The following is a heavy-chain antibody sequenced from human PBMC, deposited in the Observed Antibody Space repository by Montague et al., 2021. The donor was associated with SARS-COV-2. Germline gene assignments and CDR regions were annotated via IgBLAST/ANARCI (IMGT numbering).Heavy chain of an antibody. CDR2: IYSGDYNT. CDR1: GFTFSSYA. CDR3: AKSDYDLGMDYFHY. D-gene: IGHD3-10*01. J-gene: IGHJ4*02. V-gene: IGHV3-23*03. Sequence: SLRLSCAASGFTFSSYAVSWVRQAPGKGLEWVSVIYSGDYNTFSADSVKGRFTTSRDNSNNTLFLQMNRLRAEDTAVYYCAKSDYDLGMDYFHYWGQGTLVTVSS.